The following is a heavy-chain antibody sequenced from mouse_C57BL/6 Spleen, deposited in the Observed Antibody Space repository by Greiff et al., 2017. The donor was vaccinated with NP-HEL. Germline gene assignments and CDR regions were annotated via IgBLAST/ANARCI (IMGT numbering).Heavy chain of an antibody. CDR2: HNPSSGYP. Sequence: QKAGEEGEKRGSSGKLSCKASGYTFTSYWMHWVKQRPGTCLESIGYHNPSSGYPHSPPPFKAQATLTADKSSSTAYMQLSSLTYEDSAVYYCARWDYGSSYWYFDVWGTGTTVTVSS. D-gene: IGHD1-1*01. CDR1: GYTFTSYW. CDR3: ARWDYGSSYWYFDV. J-gene: IGHJ1*03. V-gene: IGHV1-7*01.